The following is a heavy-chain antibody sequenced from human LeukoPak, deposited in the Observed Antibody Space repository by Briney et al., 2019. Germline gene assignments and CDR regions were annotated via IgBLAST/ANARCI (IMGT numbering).Heavy chain of an antibody. J-gene: IGHJ4*02. V-gene: IGHV3-33*08. CDR3: ARDSYYFDY. CDR2: ISSDGGTD. CDR1: GFTFSRYG. Sequence: GGSLRLSCAASGFTFSRYGIHWVRQAPGKGLEWVAVISSDGGTDYYADSVKGRFTISRDNAKNSLYLQMNSLRAEDTAVYYCARDSYYFDYWGQGTLVTVSS.